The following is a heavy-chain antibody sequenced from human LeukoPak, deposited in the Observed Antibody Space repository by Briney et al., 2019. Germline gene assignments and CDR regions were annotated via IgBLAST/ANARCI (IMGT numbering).Heavy chain of an antibody. CDR1: GGSISSGSYY. D-gene: IGHD3-16*01. Sequence: SQTLSLTCTVSGGSISSGSYYWSWIRQPAGKGLEWIGRIYTSGSTNYNPSLKSRVTISVDTSKNQFSLKLSSVTAADTAVYYCAREFGGSHGFDPWGQGTLVTVSS. J-gene: IGHJ5*02. CDR3: AREFGGSHGFDP. V-gene: IGHV4-61*02. CDR2: IYTSGST.